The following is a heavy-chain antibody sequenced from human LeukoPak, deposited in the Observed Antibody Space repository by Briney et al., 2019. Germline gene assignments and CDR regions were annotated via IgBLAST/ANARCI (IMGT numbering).Heavy chain of an antibody. D-gene: IGHD2-21*02. V-gene: IGHV3-11*04. J-gene: IGHJ4*02. CDR1: GFTFSDYY. Sequence: GGSLRLSCAASGFTFSDYYMSWIRQAPGKGLEWVSYISSSGSTIYYADSVKGRFTISRDNAKNSLYLQMNSLRAEDTAVYYCARWPYCGGDCYRFLDYWGQGTLVTVSS. CDR2: ISSSGSTI. CDR3: ARWPYCGGDCYRFLDY.